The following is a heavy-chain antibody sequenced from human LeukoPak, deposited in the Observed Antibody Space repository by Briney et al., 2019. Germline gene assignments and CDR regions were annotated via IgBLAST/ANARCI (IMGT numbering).Heavy chain of an antibody. CDR2: INHSGST. CDR1: GGSFSGYY. J-gene: IGHJ4*02. V-gene: IGHV4-34*01. D-gene: IGHD1-14*01. Sequence: SENLSLTCAVYGGSFSGYYWSWIRQPPGKGLEWIGEINHSGSTNYNPSLKSRVTISVDTSKNQFSLKLSSVTAADTAVYYCARVRISGTKGDYWGQGTLVTVSS. CDR3: ARVRISGTKGDY.